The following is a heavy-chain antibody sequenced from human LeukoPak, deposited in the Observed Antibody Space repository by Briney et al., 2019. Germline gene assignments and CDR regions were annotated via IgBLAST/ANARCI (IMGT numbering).Heavy chain of an antibody. CDR3: ARDLSSKWEKDWFDP. Sequence: SETLSLTCIVSGGSIGNYYWSWIRPSAGKGLEWIVRFHASGSSTYNPSLKGRVTMSLDTSKNQFSLRVTSVSAADTAVYYCARDLSSKWEKDWFDPWGQGTLVTVSS. CDR2: FHASGSS. CDR1: GGSIGNYY. J-gene: IGHJ5*01. D-gene: IGHD1-26*01. V-gene: IGHV4-4*07.